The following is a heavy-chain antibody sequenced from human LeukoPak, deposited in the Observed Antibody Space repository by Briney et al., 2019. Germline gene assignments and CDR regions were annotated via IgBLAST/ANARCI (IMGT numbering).Heavy chain of an antibody. CDR1: GGTFSSYA. Sequence: SVKVSCKASGGTFSSYAISWVRQAPGQGLEWMGGIIPIFGTANYAQKFQGRVTITTDESTSTAYMELSSLRSEDTAVYYCARDRWDDYGGKRGAFDIWGQGTMVTVSS. V-gene: IGHV1-69*05. CDR2: IIPIFGTA. J-gene: IGHJ3*02. D-gene: IGHD4-23*01. CDR3: ARDRWDDYGGKRGAFDI.